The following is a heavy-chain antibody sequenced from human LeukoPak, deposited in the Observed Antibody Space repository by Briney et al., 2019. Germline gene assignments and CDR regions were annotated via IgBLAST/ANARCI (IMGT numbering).Heavy chain of an antibody. Sequence: GGSLRLSCTASGFTFGDYAMSWFRQAPGKRLEWVGFIRSRAYGGTTEYAASVKGRFTISRDDSKSIAYLQMNSLKTEDTAVYYCTREYPDYDFWSGYEEPYFDYWGQGTLVTVSS. CDR1: GFTFGDYA. D-gene: IGHD3-3*01. V-gene: IGHV3-49*03. CDR2: IRSRAYGGTT. J-gene: IGHJ4*02. CDR3: TREYPDYDFWSGYEEPYFDY.